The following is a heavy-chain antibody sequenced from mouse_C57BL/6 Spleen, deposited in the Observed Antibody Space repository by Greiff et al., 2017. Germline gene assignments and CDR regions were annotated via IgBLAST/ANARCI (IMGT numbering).Heavy chain of an antibody. CDR2: IDPNSGGT. D-gene: IGHD1-1*01. V-gene: IGHV1-72*01. J-gene: IGHJ4*01. CDR1: GYTFTSYW. Sequence: VQLQQPGAELVKPGASVKLSCKASGYTFTSYWMHWVKQRPGRGLEWIGRIDPNSGGTKYNEKFKSKATLTVDKPSSTAYMQLSSLTSEDSAVYYCARRSTDKAMDYWGQGTSVTVSS. CDR3: ARRSTDKAMDY.